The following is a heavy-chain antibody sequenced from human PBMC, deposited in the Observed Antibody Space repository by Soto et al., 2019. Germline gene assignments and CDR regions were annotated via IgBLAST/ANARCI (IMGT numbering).Heavy chain of an antibody. J-gene: IGHJ4*02. V-gene: IGHV4-30-2*01. CDR3: ARERGVYGLFDS. CDR1: GGSISNAAYS. D-gene: IGHD3-10*01. Sequence: SETLSLTCTVSGGSISNAAYSWSWIRQPPGKGLEWIGYIYPSGMPFYNPSLRSRVTISIDRSNDQFSLNLKSVPDADTAVYYCARERGVYGLFDSWGQGTLATAS. CDR2: IYPSGMP.